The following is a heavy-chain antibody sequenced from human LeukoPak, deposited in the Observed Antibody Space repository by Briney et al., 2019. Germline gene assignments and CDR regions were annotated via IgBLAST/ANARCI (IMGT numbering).Heavy chain of an antibody. V-gene: IGHV4-4*02. J-gene: IGHJ3*02. Sequence: PSETLSLTCAVSGGSINSPKSWSWVRQPPGKGLEWIGDRYHSGGTNYNPSLKSRVTISVDTSKNQFSLELNSVTAADTAVYYCGAYRTLDDAFDIWGQGTLVSVSS. CDR1: GGSINSPKS. CDR2: RYHSGGT. CDR3: GAYRTLDDAFDI. D-gene: IGHD3-16*01.